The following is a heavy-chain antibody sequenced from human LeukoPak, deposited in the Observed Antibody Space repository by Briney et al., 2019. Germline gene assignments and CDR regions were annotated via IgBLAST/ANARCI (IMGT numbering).Heavy chain of an antibody. J-gene: IGHJ4*02. CDR1: GFTFNTYT. CDR2: IRSKTDGETT. V-gene: IGHV3-15*07. CDR3: TTEKDY. Sequence: GGSLRLSCAASGFTFNTYTMNWVRQAPGKGLEWVGRIRSKTDGETTDYAAPVKGRFSISRDDSKNTVYLQMNSLKTEDAAVYYCTTEKDYWGQGTLVTVSS.